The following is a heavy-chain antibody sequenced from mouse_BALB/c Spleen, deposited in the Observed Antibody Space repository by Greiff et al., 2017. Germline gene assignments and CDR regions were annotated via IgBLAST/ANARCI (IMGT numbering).Heavy chain of an antibody. D-gene: IGHD2-3*01. CDR1: GYAFTNYL. Sequence: QVQLKESGAELVRPGTSVKVSCKASGYAFTNYLIEWVKQRPGQGLEWIGVINPGSGGTNYNEKFKGKATLTADKSSSTAYMQLSSLTSDDSAVYFCARWGDGYSYFDYWGQGTTLTVSS. J-gene: IGHJ2*01. CDR2: INPGSGGT. V-gene: IGHV1-54*01. CDR3: ARWGDGYSYFDY.